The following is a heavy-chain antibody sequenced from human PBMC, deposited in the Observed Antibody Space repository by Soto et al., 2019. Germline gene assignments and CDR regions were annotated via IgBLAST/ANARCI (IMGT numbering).Heavy chain of an antibody. V-gene: IGHV3-30*18. Sequence: GGSLRLSCAASGFTFSSYGMHWVRQAPGKGLEWVAVISYDGSNKYYADSVKGRFTISRDNSKNTLYLQMNSLRAEDTAVYYCAKELWDLYGMDVWGQGTTVTVSS. CDR2: ISYDGSNK. CDR3: AKELWDLYGMDV. J-gene: IGHJ6*02. D-gene: IGHD3-16*01. CDR1: GFTFSSYG.